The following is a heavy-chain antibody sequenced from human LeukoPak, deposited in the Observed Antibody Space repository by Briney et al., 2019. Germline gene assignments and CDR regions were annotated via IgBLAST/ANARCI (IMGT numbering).Heavy chain of an antibody. Sequence: PGRSLRLSCAASGFTFSSYWMHWVRQAPGKGLVWVSRINSDGSSTSYADSVKGRFTISRDNAKNTLYLQMNSLRAEDTAVYYCAREAGRRDGYNYDRWGQGTLVTVSS. CDR2: INSDGSST. CDR1: GFTFSSYW. V-gene: IGHV3-74*01. J-gene: IGHJ4*02. CDR3: AREAGRRDGYNYDR. D-gene: IGHD5-24*01.